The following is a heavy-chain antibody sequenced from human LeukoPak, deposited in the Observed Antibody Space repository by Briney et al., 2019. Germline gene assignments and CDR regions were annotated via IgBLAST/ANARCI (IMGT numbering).Heavy chain of an antibody. V-gene: IGHV1-46*01. J-gene: IGHJ4*02. CDR3: ARGGRQNYYDSSGYHRKGGIDY. D-gene: IGHD3-22*01. CDR2: INPSGGST. CDR1: GYTFTSYY. Sequence: ASVEVSCKASGYTFTSYYMHWVRQAPGQGLEWMGIINPSGGSTSYAQKFQGRVTMTRDTSTSTVYMELSSLRSEDTAVYYCARGGRQNYYDSSGYHRKGGIDYWGQGTLVTVSS.